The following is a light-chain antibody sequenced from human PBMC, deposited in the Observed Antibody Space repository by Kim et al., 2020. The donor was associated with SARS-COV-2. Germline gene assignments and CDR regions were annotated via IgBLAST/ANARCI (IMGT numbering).Light chain of an antibody. CDR2: GDN. V-gene: IGLV6-57*01. CDR3: QSYDSSNPWV. CDR1: GGSFPSNH. J-gene: IGLJ3*02. Sequence: KTVTNSCPRSGGSFPSNHVQWDHQRPVSPPATVIYGDNQRPSGVPDRFSGSIDSSSNSASLTISGLKTEDEADYYCQSYDSSNPWVFGGGTQLTVL.